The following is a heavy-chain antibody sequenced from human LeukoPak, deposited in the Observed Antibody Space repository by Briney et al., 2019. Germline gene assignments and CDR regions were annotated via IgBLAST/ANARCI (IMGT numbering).Heavy chain of an antibody. CDR3: ARVRRWLQPSVYYYYYMDV. V-gene: IGHV4-34*01. Sequence: GSLRLSCTASGFTFSSYAMTWVRQPPGKGLEWIGEINHSGSTNYNPSLKSRVTISVDTSKNQFSLKLSSVTAADTAVYYCARVRRWLQPSVYYYYYMDVWGKGTTVTVSS. J-gene: IGHJ6*03. CDR2: INHSGST. D-gene: IGHD5-24*01. CDR1: GFTFSSYA.